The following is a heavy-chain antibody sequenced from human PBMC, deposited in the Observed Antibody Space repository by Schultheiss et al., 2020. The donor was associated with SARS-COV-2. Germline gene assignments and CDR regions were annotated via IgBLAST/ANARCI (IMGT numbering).Heavy chain of an antibody. V-gene: IGHV3-33*08. CDR2: IWYDGSNK. Sequence: GGSLRLSCAASGFTFSSYGMHWVRQAPGKGLEWVAVIWYDGSNKYYADSVKGRFTISRDNSKNTLYLQMNSLRAEDTAVYYCARDRYDYVWGSYRFFLYGMDVWGQGTTVTVSS. CDR3: ARDRYDYVWGSYRFFLYGMDV. J-gene: IGHJ6*02. D-gene: IGHD3-16*02. CDR1: GFTFSSYG.